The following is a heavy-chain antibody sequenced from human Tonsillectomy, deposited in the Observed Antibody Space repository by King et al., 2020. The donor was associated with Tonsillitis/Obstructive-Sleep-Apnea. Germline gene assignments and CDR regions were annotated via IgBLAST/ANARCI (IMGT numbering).Heavy chain of an antibody. CDR1: GGSISNSDYY. Sequence: VPLQESGPGLVKPSQTLSLTCTVSGGSISNSDYYWSWIRQHPGKGLEWIGHIYYSGTTYYNPSLKSRVTISVDTSKNQFSLKLSSVTAADTAVYYCARVVGASPSFDYWGQGALVTVSS. D-gene: IGHD1-26*01. J-gene: IGHJ4*02. CDR3: ARVVGASPSFDY. V-gene: IGHV4-31*03. CDR2: IYYSGTT.